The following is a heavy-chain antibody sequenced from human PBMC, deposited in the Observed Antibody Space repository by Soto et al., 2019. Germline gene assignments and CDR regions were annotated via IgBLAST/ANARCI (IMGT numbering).Heavy chain of an antibody. CDR2: IIPIFNST. CDR1: GSRFSNYV. D-gene: IGHD2-2*02. CDR3: AIEGRGKKAGYNGLVSLGY. Sequence: QVQLVQSGAEVKTPGSSLKVSCKVSGSRFSNYVISWVRQAPGHGLEWLGRIIPIFNSTKYAQSFQCRVTITADNSTSTASLEVSSLRSDDTAVYYCAIEGRGKKAGYNGLVSLGYWGQGTLVTVSS. J-gene: IGHJ4*02. V-gene: IGHV1-69*06.